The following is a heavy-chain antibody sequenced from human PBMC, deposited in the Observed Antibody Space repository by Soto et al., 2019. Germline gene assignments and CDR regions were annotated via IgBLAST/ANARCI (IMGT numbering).Heavy chain of an antibody. V-gene: IGHV3-30*18. CDR1: GFTFSNYG. CDR2: ISYDGSEK. D-gene: IGHD3-22*01. J-gene: IGHJ4*02. Sequence: QVQLVESGGGVVQPGRSLRLSCAASGFTFSNYGMHWVRQAADKGLEWVAVISYDGSEKYYADSVKGRFTISRDNSKNTLYLQMNSLRAEDTAVYYCAKSDSSGFGFDYWGQGTLATVSS. CDR3: AKSDSSGFGFDY.